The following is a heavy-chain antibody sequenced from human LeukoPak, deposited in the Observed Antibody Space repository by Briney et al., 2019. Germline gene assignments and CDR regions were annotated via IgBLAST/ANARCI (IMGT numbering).Heavy chain of an antibody. Sequence: PSETLSLTCTVSGGSINNYNWNWIRQPPGKGLEWIGYISYNGSPDYNPSFKSRVTMSVDTSQGQFSLRLSSVTAADTAVYYCARFRGTSSWHQEVFDYWGQGAPVTVSS. CDR3: ARFRGTSSWHQEVFDY. CDR2: ISYNGSP. V-gene: IGHV4-59*08. CDR1: GGSINNYN. J-gene: IGHJ4*02. D-gene: IGHD2-15*01.